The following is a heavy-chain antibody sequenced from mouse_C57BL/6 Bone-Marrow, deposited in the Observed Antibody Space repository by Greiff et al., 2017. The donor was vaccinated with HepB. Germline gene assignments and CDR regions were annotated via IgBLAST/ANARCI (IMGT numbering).Heavy chain of an antibody. J-gene: IGHJ4*01. D-gene: IGHD1-1*01. Sequence: VQLQQSGPGLVQPSQSLSITCTVSGFSLTSYGVHWVRQSPGKGLEWLGVIWRGGSADYNAAFMSRLSITKDNSKSQVFFKMNSLQADDTAIYYCAKTFYYGSSPGYWGQGTSVTVSS. V-gene: IGHV2-5*01. CDR1: GFSLTSYG. CDR3: AKTFYYGSSPGY. CDR2: IWRGGSA.